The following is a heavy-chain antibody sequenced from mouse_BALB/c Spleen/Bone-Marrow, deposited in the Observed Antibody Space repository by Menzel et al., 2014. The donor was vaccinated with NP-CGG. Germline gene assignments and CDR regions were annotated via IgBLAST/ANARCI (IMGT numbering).Heavy chain of an antibody. J-gene: IGHJ2*01. Sequence: QVQLQQSGAELVKPGASVKLSCKTSGYTFTNYWIQWVKQRPGQGLGWIGEIFPGIGTTYYNEKFKGKATLTIDTSSSTAYMQLSSLTSEDSAVYFCARGGNYSYWGQGTTLTVSS. CDR1: GYTFTNYW. CDR2: IFPGIGTT. CDR3: ARGGNYSY. D-gene: IGHD2-1*01. V-gene: IGHV1S132*01.